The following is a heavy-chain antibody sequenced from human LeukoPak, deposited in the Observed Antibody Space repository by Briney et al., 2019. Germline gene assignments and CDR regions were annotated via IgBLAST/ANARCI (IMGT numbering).Heavy chain of an antibody. J-gene: IGHJ4*02. V-gene: IGHV3-23*01. CDR3: AEVESSYCRI. CDR2: IGGSGSTT. Sequence: GGSLRLSCVASGLTFCNYGMNWVRQAPGKGLEWVSSIGGSGSTTYYADSVRGRFTTSRDNSKNSMYLQMSSLRAEDTAIYYCAEVESSYCRIWGQGTLVTVSS. CDR1: GLTFCNYG. D-gene: IGHD3-10*01.